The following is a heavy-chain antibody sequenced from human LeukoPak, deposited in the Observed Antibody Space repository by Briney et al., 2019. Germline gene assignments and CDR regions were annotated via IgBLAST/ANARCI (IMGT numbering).Heavy chain of an antibody. Sequence: GGSLRLPCATSGFSFSTQVMTWVRQAPGKGLEWVSYISSNSRTIYYADSVKGRFTISRDNTRNSVFLQLNSLRVGDTGFYYCARGSYTGFDLYFDYWGQGTLVTVSS. CDR3: ARGSYTGFDLYFDY. J-gene: IGHJ4*02. D-gene: IGHD5-12*01. CDR1: GFSFSTQV. CDR2: ISSNSRTI. V-gene: IGHV3-48*03.